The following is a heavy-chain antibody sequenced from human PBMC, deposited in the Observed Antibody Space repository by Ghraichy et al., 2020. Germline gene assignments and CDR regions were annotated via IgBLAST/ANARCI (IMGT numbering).Heavy chain of an antibody. V-gene: IGHV1-3*01. CDR1: GYTFTRHP. J-gene: IGHJ4*02. Sequence: ASVKVSFKASGYTFTRHPLHWVRQAPGQGLEWMGWINGANGNTRYSQEFQGRLTIIRDTSASTAYMELTNLRSEDTAVYYCARVQGVVPALYYFDYWGQGTLVTSSS. D-gene: IGHD2-2*01. CDR3: ARVQGVVPALYYFDY. CDR2: INGANGNT.